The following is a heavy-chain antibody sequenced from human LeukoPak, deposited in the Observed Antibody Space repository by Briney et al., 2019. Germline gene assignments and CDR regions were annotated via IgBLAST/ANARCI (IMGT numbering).Heavy chain of an antibody. J-gene: IGHJ4*02. D-gene: IGHD5-12*01. CDR2: ITGSGRDT. CDR3: ARGPSGYHNT. Sequence: GGSLRLSCAASGFTFSTYAMNWVRQAPGKRLEWVSSITGSGRDTYYAGSVRGRITISRDNSRNTLYLQMNSLRAEDTALYYCARGPSGYHNTGGQGTLVTVSS. V-gene: IGHV3-23*01. CDR1: GFTFSTYA.